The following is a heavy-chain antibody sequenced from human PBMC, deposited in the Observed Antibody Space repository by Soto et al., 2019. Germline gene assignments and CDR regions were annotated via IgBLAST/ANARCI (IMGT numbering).Heavy chain of an antibody. CDR3: ARGRPLRNFYCSGMDV. CDR2: IIPMFGTA. D-gene: IGHD3-16*01. CDR1: GGTFSSYA. J-gene: IGHJ6*02. V-gene: IGHV1-69*01. Sequence: QVQLVQSGAEVKKPGSSVKVSCKASGGTFSSYAFSWGRRAPGQGLEWMGGIIPMFGTAKSAQKFQGRVTLTADESTSTVYMELSSLRAEDTAVYYCARGRPLRNFYCSGMDVWGQGPTVTFSS.